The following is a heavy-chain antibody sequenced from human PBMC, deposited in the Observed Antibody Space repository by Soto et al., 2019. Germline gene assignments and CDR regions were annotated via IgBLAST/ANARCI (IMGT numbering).Heavy chain of an antibody. CDR3: ARVRQYCSRTNCYQDP. V-gene: IGHV3-11*05. Sequence: GGSLRLSCAGSGFTFSDYYMSWIRQAPGKGLEWVSYISSSSSYTNYADSVKGRFTISRDNAKNSLYLQMNSLRAADTAVYYCARVRQYCSRTNCYQDPWGQGTLVTVSS. D-gene: IGHD2-2*01. CDR1: GFTFSDYY. CDR2: ISSSSSYT. J-gene: IGHJ5*02.